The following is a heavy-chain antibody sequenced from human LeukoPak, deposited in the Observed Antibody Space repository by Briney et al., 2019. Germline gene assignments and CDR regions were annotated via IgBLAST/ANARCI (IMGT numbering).Heavy chain of an antibody. CDR2: INPRGGST. J-gene: IGHJ4*02. D-gene: IGHD5-24*01. Sequence: ASVKVSCKASGYTFTSYDINWVRQAPGQGLEWMGIINPRGGSTSYAQKFQGRVTMTRDTSTSTVYMELSSLRSEDTAVYYCARSVKMPTIVHWGQGTLVTVSS. CDR1: GYTFTSYD. CDR3: ARSVKMPTIVH. V-gene: IGHV1-46*03.